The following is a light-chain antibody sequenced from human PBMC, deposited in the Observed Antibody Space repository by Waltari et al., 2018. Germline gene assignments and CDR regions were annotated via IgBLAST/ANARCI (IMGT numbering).Light chain of an antibody. CDR3: QSYDSSLSRSV. CDR1: SSNIGAGYD. J-gene: IGLJ2*01. V-gene: IGLV1-40*01. Sequence: QSGLTQPPSVSGAPGQRVTLSCPGSSSNIGAGYDAHWYQLLPGPAPKLLIYANTNRPSGVPDRFSGSKSGTSASLAITGLQAEDEADYYCQSYDSSLSRSVFGGGTKLTVL. CDR2: ANT.